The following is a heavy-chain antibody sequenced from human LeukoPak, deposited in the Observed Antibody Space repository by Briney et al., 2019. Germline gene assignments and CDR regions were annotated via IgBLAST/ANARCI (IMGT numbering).Heavy chain of an antibody. CDR1: GFIFKHVW. CDR2: IKSRTDGDTT. CDR3: SSIVGATNYY. Sequence: PGGSLRLSCAASGFIFKHVWMTWVRQAPGKGLEWVGRIKSRTDGDTTDYAAPVTGRFIISRDDSKNTLYLQMNSLKTEDTAVYYCSSIVGATNYYWGQGTLVTVSS. J-gene: IGHJ4*02. D-gene: IGHD1-26*01. V-gene: IGHV3-15*01.